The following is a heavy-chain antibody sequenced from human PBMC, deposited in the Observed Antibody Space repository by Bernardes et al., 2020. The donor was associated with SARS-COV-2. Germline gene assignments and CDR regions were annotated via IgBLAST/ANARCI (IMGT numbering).Heavy chain of an antibody. D-gene: IGHD3-22*01. CDR1: GFTFSSYG. J-gene: IGHJ3*01. V-gene: IGHV3-30*18. CDR2: TSYDGSND. CDR3: AKGDRYYDGAGYFVPTDALDL. Sequence: GGSLSLSCVTSGFTFSSYGMYWVRQAPGKGLEWVAITSYDGSNDYYADSVKGRFTISRDTSRNTLFLQTHSLRTDDTAVYYCAKGDRYYDGAGYFVPTDALDLWGQGTMVTVSS.